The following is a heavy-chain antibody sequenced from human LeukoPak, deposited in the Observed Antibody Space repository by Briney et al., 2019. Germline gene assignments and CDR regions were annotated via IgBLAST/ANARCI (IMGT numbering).Heavy chain of an antibody. J-gene: IGHJ4*02. CDR2: IYYSGST. V-gene: IGHV4-39*07. D-gene: IGHD3-22*01. CDR1: GGSISSSRYY. CDR3: ARDYYDSRGSYWVFDY. Sequence: SETLSLTCTVSGGSISSSRYYWGWIRQPPGKGLEWIGTIYYSGSTYYNPSLKSRLTISVDTSRNQFSLNLSSVTAADTAVYYCARDYYDSRGSYWVFDYWGQGTLVTVSS.